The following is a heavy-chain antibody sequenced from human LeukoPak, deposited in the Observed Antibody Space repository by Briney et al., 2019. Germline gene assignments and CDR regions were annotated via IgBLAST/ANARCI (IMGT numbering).Heavy chain of an antibody. CDR3: ARLVIGGSTRIFDY. CDR1: GGSISSGGYS. Sequence: SETLSLTCAVSGGSISSGGYSWSWIRQPPGKGLEWIGYIYHSGSTYYNPSLKSRVTISVDTSKNQFSLKLSSVTAADTAVYYCARLVIGGSTRIFDYWGQGTLVTVSS. CDR2: IYHSGST. V-gene: IGHV4-30-2*01. J-gene: IGHJ4*02. D-gene: IGHD2-21*01.